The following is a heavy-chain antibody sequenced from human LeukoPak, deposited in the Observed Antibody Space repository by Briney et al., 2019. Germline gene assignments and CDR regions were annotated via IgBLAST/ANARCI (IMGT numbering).Heavy chain of an antibody. J-gene: IGHJ5*02. Sequence: SETLSLTCAVYGGSFSGYYWSWIRQPPGKGLEWIGEINHSGSTNYNPSLKSRVTISVDRSKNQFSLKLSSVTAADTAVYYCARGWYYYGSGSYESWFDPWGQGTLVTVSS. CDR1: GGSFSGYY. CDR3: ARGWYYYGSGSYESWFDP. V-gene: IGHV4-34*01. D-gene: IGHD3-10*01. CDR2: INHSGST.